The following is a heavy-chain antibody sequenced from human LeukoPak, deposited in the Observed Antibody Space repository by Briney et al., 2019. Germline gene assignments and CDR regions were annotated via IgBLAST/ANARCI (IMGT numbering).Heavy chain of an antibody. V-gene: IGHV3-74*01. J-gene: IGHJ3*02. CDR2: INSDGSST. Sequence: GGPLRLSCAASGFTFSSYWMHWVRQPPGKWLVWVSRINSDGSSTSYADSVKGRFTISRDNAKNTLYLQMNSLRAEDTAVYYCARDNTARDAFDIWGQGTMVTVSS. CDR1: GFTFSSYW. D-gene: IGHD5-18*01. CDR3: ARDNTARDAFDI.